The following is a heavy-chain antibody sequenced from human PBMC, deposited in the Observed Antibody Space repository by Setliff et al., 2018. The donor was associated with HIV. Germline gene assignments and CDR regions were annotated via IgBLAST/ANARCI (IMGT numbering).Heavy chain of an antibody. Sequence: GGSLRLSCATSGFTFSGYSMNWVRQAPGKGLEWVSCITSGSGYIYYADSVKGRFTISRDNSKNTVYLQMKSLRAEDTAVYYCAKDPISWELRPTYFDDWGQGTLVTVSS. CDR1: GFTFSGYS. J-gene: IGHJ4*02. D-gene: IGHD1-7*01. V-gene: IGHV3-21*04. CDR2: ITSGSGYI. CDR3: AKDPISWELRPTYFDD.